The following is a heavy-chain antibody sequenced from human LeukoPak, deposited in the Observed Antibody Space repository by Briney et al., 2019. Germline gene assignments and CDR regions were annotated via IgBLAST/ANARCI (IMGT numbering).Heavy chain of an antibody. Sequence: GESLKISCQGSGYSFNTFRIGWVRQMPGKGLEWMGTIYPGDSDTRYSPSFQGHVTMSADTSISTAYLQWSSLKASDTAMYYCARRGSGYVVAFDIWGQGTMVTVSS. CDR2: IYPGDSDT. J-gene: IGHJ3*02. D-gene: IGHD3-22*01. CDR1: GYSFNTFR. CDR3: ARRGSGYVVAFDI. V-gene: IGHV5-51*01.